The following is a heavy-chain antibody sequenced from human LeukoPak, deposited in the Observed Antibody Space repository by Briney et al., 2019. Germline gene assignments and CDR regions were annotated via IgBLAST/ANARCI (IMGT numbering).Heavy chain of an antibody. Sequence: ASVKVSCKASGYTFTSYGISWVRQAPGQGLEWMGWISAYNGNTNYAQKLQGRVTMTTDTSASTAYMELRSLRSDDTAVYYCARGPLGRGWYYFDYWGQGTLVTVSS. V-gene: IGHV1-18*01. J-gene: IGHJ4*02. D-gene: IGHD6-19*01. CDR3: ARGPLGRGWYYFDY. CDR2: ISAYNGNT. CDR1: GYTFTSYG.